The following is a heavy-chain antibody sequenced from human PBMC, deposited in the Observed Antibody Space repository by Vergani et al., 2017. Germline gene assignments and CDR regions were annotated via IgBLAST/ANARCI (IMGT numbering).Heavy chain of an antibody. V-gene: IGHV3-23*01. Sequence: EVQLLESGGGLVQPGGSLRLSCEASGFSFPGYAMSWVRQAPGKGLEWVSSVSGSSATPYYADSVKGRFIISRDTSKNTLHLQMNSLRADDTAVYYCTKGSRGYTCYFFDYWGQGTLATVSS. CDR2: VSGSSATP. D-gene: IGHD2-21*01. J-gene: IGHJ4*02. CDR1: GFSFPGYA. CDR3: TKGSRGYTCYFFDY.